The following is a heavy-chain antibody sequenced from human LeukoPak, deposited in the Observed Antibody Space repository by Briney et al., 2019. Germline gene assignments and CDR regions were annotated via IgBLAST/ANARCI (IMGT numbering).Heavy chain of an antibody. Sequence: SETLSLTCAVYGGSFSGYYWSWIRQPPGKGLEWIGEINHSGSTNYNPSLKSRVTISVDTSKNQFSLKLSSVTAADTAVYYCARKYPPHYVDYDFWSGPTYGMDVWGQGTTVTVSS. CDR2: INHSGST. CDR3: ARKYPPHYVDYDFWSGPTYGMDV. D-gene: IGHD3-3*01. CDR1: GGSFSGYY. V-gene: IGHV4-34*01. J-gene: IGHJ6*02.